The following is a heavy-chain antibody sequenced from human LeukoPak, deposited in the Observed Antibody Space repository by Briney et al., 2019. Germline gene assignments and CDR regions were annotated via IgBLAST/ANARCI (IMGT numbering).Heavy chain of an antibody. J-gene: IGHJ4*02. D-gene: IGHD3-22*01. Sequence: GGSLRLSCAASGFNFTRYNMNWVRQAPGKGLEHISYISSISRTIDNADSVKGRFTISRDNAKNSLYLQMNSLRAEDTAVYYCARVRYYYDSSGYYYDGGLPSYFDYWGQGTLVTVSS. CDR2: ISSISRTI. CDR3: ARVRYYYDSSGYYYDGGLPSYFDY. CDR1: GFNFTRYN. V-gene: IGHV3-48*04.